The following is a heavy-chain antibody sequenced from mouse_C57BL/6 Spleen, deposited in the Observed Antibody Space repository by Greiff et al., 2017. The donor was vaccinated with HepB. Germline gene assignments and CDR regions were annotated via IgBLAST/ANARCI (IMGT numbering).Heavy chain of an antibody. CDR3: ARGYSNYYFDY. J-gene: IGHJ2*01. D-gene: IGHD2-5*01. CDR1: GFTFSDYG. Sequence: EVQVVESGGGLVKPGGSLKLSCAASGFTFSDYGMHWVRQAPEKGLEWVAYISSGSSTIYYADTVKGRFTISRDNAKNTLFLQMTSLMSEDTAMYYCARGYSNYYFDYWGQGTTLTVSS. V-gene: IGHV5-17*01. CDR2: ISSGSSTI.